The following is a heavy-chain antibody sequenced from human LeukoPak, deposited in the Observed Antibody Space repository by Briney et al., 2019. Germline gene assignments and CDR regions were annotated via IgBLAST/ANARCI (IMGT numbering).Heavy chain of an antibody. CDR3: ASTCSSTSCYGAAGMDV. V-gene: IGHV1-3*01. Sequence: ASVKVSCKASGYTFTSYAMHWVRQAPGQRLEWMGWINAGNGNTKYSQKFQGRVTITRDTSASTAYMELSSLRSEDTAVYYCASTCSSTSCYGAAGMDVWGQGTTVTVS. D-gene: IGHD2-2*01. CDR1: GYTFTSYA. J-gene: IGHJ6*02. CDR2: INAGNGNT.